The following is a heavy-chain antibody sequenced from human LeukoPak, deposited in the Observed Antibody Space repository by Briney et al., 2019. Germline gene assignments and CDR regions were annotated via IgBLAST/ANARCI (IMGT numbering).Heavy chain of an antibody. CDR2: IIPILGIP. J-gene: IGHJ2*01. V-gene: IGHV1-69*04. Sequence: SSVKVSCKASGGTFSSYAISWVRQAPGQGLEWMGRIIPILGIPNYAQKFQGRVTITADKSTTTAYMELSSRRSEDTAVYYCATEAIVVVTARDYWYFDLWGRGTLVTVSS. CDR3: ATEAIVVVTARDYWYFDL. CDR1: GGTFSSYA. D-gene: IGHD2-21*02.